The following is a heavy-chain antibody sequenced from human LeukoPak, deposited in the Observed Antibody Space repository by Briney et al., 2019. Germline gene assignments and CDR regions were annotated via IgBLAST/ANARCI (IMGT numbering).Heavy chain of an antibody. CDR2: IYYSGST. J-gene: IGHJ3*02. V-gene: IGHV4-39*01. CDR1: GGSISSSSYY. CDR3: ARDYGDCNDAFDI. D-gene: IGHD4-17*01. Sequence: SETLSLTCTVSGGSISSSSYYWGWIRQPPGKGLEWIGSIYYSGSTYYNPSLKSRVTISVDTSKNQFSLKLSSVTAADTAVYYCARDYGDCNDAFDIWGQGTMVTVSS.